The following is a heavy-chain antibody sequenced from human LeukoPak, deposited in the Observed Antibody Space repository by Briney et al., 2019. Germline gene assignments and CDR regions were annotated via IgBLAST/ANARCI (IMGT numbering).Heavy chain of an antibody. CDR2: ISGYNGNT. J-gene: IGHJ6*03. CDR3: ARAADYYYYMDV. V-gene: IGHV1-18*01. Sequence: ASVKVSCKASTYTFTRYGISWVRQAPGQGLEWMGWISGYNGNTNYAQKFLGRVSMTADTATSTAYMELRSLTSDDTAMYYCARAADYYYYMDVWGKGTTVTISS. CDR1: TYTFTRYG.